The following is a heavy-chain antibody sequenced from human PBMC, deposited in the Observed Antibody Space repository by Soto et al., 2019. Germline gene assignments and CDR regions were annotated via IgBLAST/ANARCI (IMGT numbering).Heavy chain of an antibody. Sequence: EVQLLESGGGLVQPGGSLRLSCAASGFSFGSYAMTWVRQAPGKGLEWVSSIGGYGHTTHYAEFVQGRFIISRDDSKKTMDLQMNSLRVEDTAAYYCVKGGPTVIYFAHWGQGNLVSVSS. CDR1: GFSFGSYA. CDR3: VKGGPTVIYFAH. V-gene: IGHV3-23*01. CDR2: IGGYGHTT. D-gene: IGHD4-17*01. J-gene: IGHJ4*02.